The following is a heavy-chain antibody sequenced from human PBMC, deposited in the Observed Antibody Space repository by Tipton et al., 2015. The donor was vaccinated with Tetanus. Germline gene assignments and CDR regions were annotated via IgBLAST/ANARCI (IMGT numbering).Heavy chain of an antibody. V-gene: IGHV3-74*01. D-gene: IGHD2-2*01. Sequence: SLRLSCAASGFTFNTYNMNWVRQAPGKGLEWVSRINGHGTNTAYADSVKGRFTISRDNAKNTLYLQMNSLRAEDTAVYYCARDSPDILLVPAVWGQGTLVTVSS. CDR2: INGHGTNT. J-gene: IGHJ4*02. CDR3: ARDSPDILLVPAV. CDR1: GFTFNTYN.